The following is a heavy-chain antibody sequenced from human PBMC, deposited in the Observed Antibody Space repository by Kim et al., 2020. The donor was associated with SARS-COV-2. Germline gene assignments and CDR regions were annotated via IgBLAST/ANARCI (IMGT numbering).Heavy chain of an antibody. D-gene: IGHD6-13*01. Sequence: ASVKVSCKASGYTFTSYAMNWVRQAPGQGLEWMGWINTNTGNPTYAQGFTGRFVFSLDTSVSTAYLQISSLKAEDTAVYYCAGGIAAAGTLDAFDIWGQGTMVTVSS. CDR3: AGGIAAAGTLDAFDI. V-gene: IGHV7-4-1*02. CDR1: GYTFTSYA. J-gene: IGHJ3*02. CDR2: INTNTGNP.